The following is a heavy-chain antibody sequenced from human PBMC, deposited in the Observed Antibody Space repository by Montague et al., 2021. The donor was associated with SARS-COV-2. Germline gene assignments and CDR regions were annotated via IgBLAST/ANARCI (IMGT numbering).Heavy chain of an antibody. CDR2: TYYRSKWYN. V-gene: IGHV6-1*01. CDR1: GDSASSNSAA. Sequence: CAISGDSASSNSAAWNWIRQSPSRGLEWLGGTYYRSKWYNDYAVSVKSRITINPDTSKNQFSLQLNSVTPEDTAVYYCARGGWGAPGTGRLFDYWGQGTLVTVSS. D-gene: IGHD3-10*01. J-gene: IGHJ4*02. CDR3: ARGGWGAPGTGRLFDY.